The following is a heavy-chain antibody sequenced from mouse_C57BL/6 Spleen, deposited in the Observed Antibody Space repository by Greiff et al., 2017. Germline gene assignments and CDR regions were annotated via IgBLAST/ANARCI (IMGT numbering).Heavy chain of an antibody. CDR2: INPSSGYT. D-gene: IGHD1-1*01. Sequence: VHLVESGAELARPGASVKMSCKASGYTFTSYTMHWVKQRPGQGLEWIGYINPSSGYTKYNQKFKDKATLTADKSSSTAYMQLSSLTSEDSAVYYCARDRYGSSYGAMDCWGQGASVTVSS. CDR3: ARDRYGSSYGAMDC. V-gene: IGHV1-4*01. J-gene: IGHJ4*01. CDR1: GYTFTSYT.